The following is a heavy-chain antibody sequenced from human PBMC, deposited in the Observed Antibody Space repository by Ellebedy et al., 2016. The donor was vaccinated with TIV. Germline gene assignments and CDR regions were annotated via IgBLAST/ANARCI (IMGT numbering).Heavy chain of an antibody. Sequence: SVKVSXKASGGTFSSYAISWVRQAPGQGLEWMGGIIPIFGTANYAQKFQGRVTITADESTSTAYMELSSLRSEDTAVYYCAADRYDFWSGGGQYYYYYGMDVWGQGTTVTVSS. J-gene: IGHJ6*02. V-gene: IGHV1-69*13. CDR1: GGTFSSYA. CDR2: IIPIFGTA. CDR3: AADRYDFWSGGGQYYYYYGMDV. D-gene: IGHD3-3*01.